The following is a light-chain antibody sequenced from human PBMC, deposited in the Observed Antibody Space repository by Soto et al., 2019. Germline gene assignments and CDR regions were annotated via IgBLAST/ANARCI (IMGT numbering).Light chain of an antibody. CDR2: EVS. CDR1: SSDVGGYNY. V-gene: IGLV2-14*01. CDR3: SSYTSSSTWV. Sequence: QSALTQPASVSGSPGQSITISCTGTSSDVGGYNYVSWYQQHPGKAPKLMIYEVSNRPSGVSKRFSGSKSGNTASLTISGLHAEDEADYYCSSYTSSSTWVFGGGTKVTVL. J-gene: IGLJ3*02.